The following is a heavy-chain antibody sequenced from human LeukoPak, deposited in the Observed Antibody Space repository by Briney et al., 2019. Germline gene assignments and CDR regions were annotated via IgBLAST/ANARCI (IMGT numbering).Heavy chain of an antibody. Sequence: PGGSLRLSCTASGFAFNEYSLNRVRQAPGKGLEWISTITSSGRYIYYRDSVKGRFTISRDNANNSVYLQMNNLRAEDTAVYYCARHLSGVTGYTYGRGIDYWGQGTLVTVSS. V-gene: IGHV3-21*01. CDR2: ITSSGRYI. J-gene: IGHJ4*02. CDR3: ARHLSGVTGYTYGRGIDY. CDR1: GFAFNEYS. D-gene: IGHD5-18*01.